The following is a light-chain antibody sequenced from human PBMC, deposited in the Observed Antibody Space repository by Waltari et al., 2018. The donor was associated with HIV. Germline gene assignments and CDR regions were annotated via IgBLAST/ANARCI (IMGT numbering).Light chain of an antibody. CDR1: SSNIGAGSD. J-gene: IGLJ2*01. V-gene: IGLV1-40*01. CDR3: QSYDSSLSGKV. CDR2: GNS. Sequence: QSVLTQPPSVSGAPGPRVPISCTGRSSNIGAGSDVPWYQQLPGTAPKLLIYGNSNRPSGVPDRFSGSKSGTSASLAITGLQAEDEADYYCQSYDSSLSGKVFGGGTKLTVL.